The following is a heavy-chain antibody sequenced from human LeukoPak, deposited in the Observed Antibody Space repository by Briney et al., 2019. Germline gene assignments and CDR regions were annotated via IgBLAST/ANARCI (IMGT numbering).Heavy chain of an antibody. V-gene: IGHV4-30-2*01. Sequence: SETLSLTCAVSGGSISSGGYSWSWIRQPPGKGLEWIGYIYHSGSTYYSPSLKSRVTISVDRSKNQFSLKLSSVTAADTAVYYCAREDYSQYYGMDVWGQGTTVTVSS. CDR2: IYHSGST. CDR3: AREDYSQYYGMDV. J-gene: IGHJ6*02. CDR1: GGSISSGGYS. D-gene: IGHD4-11*01.